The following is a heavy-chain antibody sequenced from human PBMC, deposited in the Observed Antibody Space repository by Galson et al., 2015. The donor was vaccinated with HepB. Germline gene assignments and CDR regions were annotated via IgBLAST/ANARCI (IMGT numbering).Heavy chain of an antibody. CDR3: ARTALLWFGELPYYGMDV. Sequence: PALVKPTQTLTLTCTFSGFSLSTSGMCVSWIRQPPGKALEWLARIDWGDDKYYSTSLKTRLTISKDTSKNQVVLTMTNMDPVDTATYYCARTALLWFGELPYYGMDVWGQGTTVTVSS. CDR2: IDWGDDK. J-gene: IGHJ6*02. V-gene: IGHV2-70*11. CDR1: GFSLSTSGMC. D-gene: IGHD3-10*01.